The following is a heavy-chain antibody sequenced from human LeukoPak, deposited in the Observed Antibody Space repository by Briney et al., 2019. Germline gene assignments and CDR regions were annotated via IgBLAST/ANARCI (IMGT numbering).Heavy chain of an antibody. V-gene: IGHV4-59*08. J-gene: IGHJ4*02. D-gene: IGHD5-18*01. CDR1: GGSISTYY. Sequence: SETLSLTCSVSGGSISTYYWSWIRQPPGKGLEWIGYIYYSGSTSYNPSLKSRVTISVDTSKNQFSLELSSVTAAGTAVYYCARHGIVDTSRKYYFDYWGQETLVTVSS. CDR3: ARHGIVDTSRKYYFDY. CDR2: IYYSGST.